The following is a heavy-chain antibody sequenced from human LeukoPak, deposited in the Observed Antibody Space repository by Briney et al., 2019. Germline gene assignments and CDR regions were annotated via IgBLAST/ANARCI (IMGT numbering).Heavy chain of an antibody. CDR2: IYYSGST. J-gene: IGHJ1*01. CDR3: ASPRGDDSGGYYTWYFHH. D-gene: IGHD3-22*01. CDR1: GGSISTYY. V-gene: IGHV4-59*08. Sequence: SETLSLTCTVSGGSISTYYWSWIRQPPGKGLEWIGYIYYSGSTNYNPSLKSRVTISVDTSKNQFSLKLSSVTAADTAVYFCASPRGDDSGGYYTWYFHHWGQGILVTVSS.